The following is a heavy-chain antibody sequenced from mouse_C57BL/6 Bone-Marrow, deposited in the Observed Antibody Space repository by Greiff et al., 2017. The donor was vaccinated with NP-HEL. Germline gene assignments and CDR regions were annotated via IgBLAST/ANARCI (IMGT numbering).Heavy chain of an antibody. V-gene: IGHV14-2*01. CDR2: IDPEDGET. Sequence: VQLQQSGAELVKPGASVKLSCTASGFNIKDYYMHWVKQRTEQGLEWIGRIDPEDGETKYAPKFQGKATITADTSSNTAYLQLSSLTSEDTAVYYGASLITTVVATKEYWGQGTTLTVSS. J-gene: IGHJ2*01. CDR1: GFNIKDYY. CDR3: ASLITTVVATKEY. D-gene: IGHD1-1*01.